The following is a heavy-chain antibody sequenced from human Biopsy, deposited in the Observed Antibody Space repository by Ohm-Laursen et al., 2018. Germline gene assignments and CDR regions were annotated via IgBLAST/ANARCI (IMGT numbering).Heavy chain of an antibody. CDR2: IRPLNGDT. D-gene: IGHD6-19*01. Sequence: SVKVSCKASGYNFISYSINWVRQAPGQGLEWMGWIRPLNGDTKYGQKFQDRVTMTTDTSTSTVYMELTSLRSDDTAVYYCARDKYRSWNYFDNWGQGSLVTVSS. J-gene: IGHJ4*02. CDR1: GYNFISYS. V-gene: IGHV1-18*01. CDR3: ARDKYRSWNYFDN.